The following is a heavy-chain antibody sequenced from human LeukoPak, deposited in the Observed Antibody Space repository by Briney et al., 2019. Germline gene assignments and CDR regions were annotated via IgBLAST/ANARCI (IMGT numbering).Heavy chain of an antibody. CDR2: INPNSGGT. CDR1: GYTFTGYY. J-gene: IGHJ6*03. Sequence: ASVKVSCKASGYTFTGYYMHWVRQAPGQGLEWMGWINPNSGGTNYAQKFQGRVTMTRDTSISTAYMELSRLRSDDTAVYYCASTAGSIPYYYYMDAWGKGTTVTVSS. CDR3: ASTAGSIPYYYYMDA. D-gene: IGHD1-14*01. V-gene: IGHV1-2*02.